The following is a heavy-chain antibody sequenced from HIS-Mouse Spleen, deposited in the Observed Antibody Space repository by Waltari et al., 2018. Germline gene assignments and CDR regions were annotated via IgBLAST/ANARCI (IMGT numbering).Heavy chain of an antibody. J-gene: IGHJ4*02. D-gene: IGHD6-19*01. CDR3: ARIAEGYSSGWYAFDY. Sequence: QVTLRESGPALVKPTQTLTLTCTFSGFSLSPSGMCVSWIRQPPGKALEWLARIDWDDDKYYSTALKTRLTISKDTSKNQVVLTMTNRDPVDTATYYCARIAEGYSSGWYAFDYWGQGTLVTVSS. V-gene: IGHV2-70*15. CDR1: GFSLSPSGMC. CDR2: IDWDDDK.